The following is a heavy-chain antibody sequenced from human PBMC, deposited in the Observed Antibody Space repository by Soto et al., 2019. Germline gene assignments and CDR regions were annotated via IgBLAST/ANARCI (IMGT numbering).Heavy chain of an antibody. Sequence: GESLKIPCKGSGYIFSIYWIGWVRQVPGKGLEWMGIIYPGDSDTRYNPSFQGQVTISVDKSTSTAYLRWNSLKASDTAMYYCARRPYYDSSGYYYYAFDIWGQGTMVTVSS. V-gene: IGHV5-51*01. CDR2: IYPGDSDT. J-gene: IGHJ3*02. CDR3: ARRPYYDSSGYYYYAFDI. D-gene: IGHD3-22*01. CDR1: GYIFSIYW.